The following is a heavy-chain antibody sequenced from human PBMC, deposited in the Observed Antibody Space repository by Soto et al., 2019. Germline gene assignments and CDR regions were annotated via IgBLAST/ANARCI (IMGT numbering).Heavy chain of an antibody. D-gene: IGHD3-3*01. CDR1: GGSISSGDYY. V-gene: IGHV4-31*03. Sequence: QVQLQESGPGLVKPSQTLSLTCTVSGGSISSGDYYWSWIRQHPGKGLEWIGYIYYSGSTYYNPSLNRRVTLSLDTSKNQFSLKLSSVTAADTAVYYCARWWSGSRQGFDPWGQGTLVTVSS. J-gene: IGHJ5*02. CDR3: ARWWSGSRQGFDP. CDR2: IYYSGST.